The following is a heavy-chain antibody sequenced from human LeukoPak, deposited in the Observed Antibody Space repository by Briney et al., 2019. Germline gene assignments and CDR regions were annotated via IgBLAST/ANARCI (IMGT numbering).Heavy chain of an antibody. V-gene: IGHV3-30*18. CDR2: ISYDGSNK. J-gene: IGHJ4*02. D-gene: IGHD3-10*01. CDR3: AKLWDYYGSGSYYNLYYFDY. Sequence: PGGSLRLSCAASGFTFSSYGMHWVRQAPGKGLEWVAVISYDGSNKYYADSVKGRFTISRDNSKNTLYLQMNSLRAEDKAVYYCAKLWDYYGSGSYYNLYYFDYWGQGTLVTVSS. CDR1: GFTFSSYG.